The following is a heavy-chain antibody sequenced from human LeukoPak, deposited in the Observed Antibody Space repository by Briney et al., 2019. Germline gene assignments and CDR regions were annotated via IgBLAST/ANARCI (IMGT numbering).Heavy chain of an antibody. D-gene: IGHD3-22*01. CDR2: IIPIFGTA. V-gene: IGHV1-69*05. CDR3: ARDLFYDSSGYYLDY. J-gene: IGHJ4*02. Sequence: GSSVKVSCKASGGTFSSYAISWVRQAPGQGLEWMGRIIPIFGTANYAQKFQGRVTITTDESTSTAYMELSSLRSEDTAVYYCARDLFYDSSGYYLDYWGQGTLVTVSS. CDR1: GGTFSSYA.